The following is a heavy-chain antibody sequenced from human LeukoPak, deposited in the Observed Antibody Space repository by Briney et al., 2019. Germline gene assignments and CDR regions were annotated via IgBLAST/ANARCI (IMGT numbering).Heavy chain of an antibody. D-gene: IGHD2-2*01. CDR1: GFTFSSYS. Sequence: GGSLRLSCAASGFTFSSYSMNWVRQAPGKGLEWVSSISSSSSYIYYADSVKGRFTISRDNAKNSLYLQMNSLRAADTAVYYCARGGPLGVVVPAAIESEPYYYGMDVWGQGTTVTVSS. CDR2: ISSSSSYI. J-gene: IGHJ6*02. V-gene: IGHV3-21*01. CDR3: ARGGPLGVVVPAAIESEPYYYGMDV.